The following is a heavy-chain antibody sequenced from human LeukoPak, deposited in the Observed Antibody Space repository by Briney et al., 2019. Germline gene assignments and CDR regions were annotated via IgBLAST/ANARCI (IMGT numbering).Heavy chain of an antibody. D-gene: IGHD2-15*01. CDR1: GGSISSDGYS. J-gene: IGHJ5*02. CDR3: ARQRLHCSGGSCQRIWFDP. V-gene: IGHV4-30-2*01. CDR2: IYHSGST. Sequence: ASETLSLTCAVSGGSISSDGYSWSWIRQPPGKGLEWIGYIYHSGSTYYNPSLKSRVTISVDRSKNQFSLKLRSVTAADTAVYYCARQRLHCSGGSCQRIWFDPWGQGTLVTVSS.